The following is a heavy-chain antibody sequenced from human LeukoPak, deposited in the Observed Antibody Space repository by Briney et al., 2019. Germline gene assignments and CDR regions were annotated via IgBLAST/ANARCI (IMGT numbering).Heavy chain of an antibody. Sequence: GGSLRLSCAASGFTVSSNYMSWVRQAPGKGLEWVSSISSSSSYIYYADSVKGRFTISRDNAKNSLYLQMNSLRAEDTAVYYCARDGLLGYCSGGSCYSDYWGQGTLVTVSS. J-gene: IGHJ4*02. CDR1: GFTVSSNY. CDR2: ISSSSSYI. V-gene: IGHV3-21*01. CDR3: ARDGLLGYCSGGSCYSDY. D-gene: IGHD2-15*01.